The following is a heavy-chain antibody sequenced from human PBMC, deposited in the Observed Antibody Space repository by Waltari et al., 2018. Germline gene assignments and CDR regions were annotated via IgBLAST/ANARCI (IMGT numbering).Heavy chain of an antibody. Sequence: QVQLVQSGAEVKEPGSSVKVSCKAARCTFSIYGITWLRQATGQGLEWMGRIIHMDGVTNYAQKCQGRVTIPADTSTYTAYMDVSSLTSEDTAVYFCARDLGTTVTEPYFDSWGQGTLVNVSS. J-gene: IGHJ4*02. CDR3: ARDLGTTVTEPYFDS. D-gene: IGHD4-17*01. V-gene: IGHV1-69*09. CDR2: IIHMDGVT. CDR1: RCTFSIYG.